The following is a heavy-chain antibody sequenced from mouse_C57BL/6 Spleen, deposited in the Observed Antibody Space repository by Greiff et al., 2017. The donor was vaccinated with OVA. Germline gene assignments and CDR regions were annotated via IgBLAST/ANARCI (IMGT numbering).Heavy chain of an antibody. CDR1: GFTFSSYA. V-gene: IGHV5-4*01. CDR2: ISTGGSYT. D-gene: IGHD2-4*01. CDR3: ARDSYYYDVGAMDY. Sequence: EVKLMESGGGLVKPGGSLKLSCAASGFTFSSYAMPWVRQTPEQGLEWVANISTGGSYTSYPANVKGRFTISRDTATNNEYLQISQLKSEDTVMYYGARDSYYYDVGAMDYWGQGTSVTVSS. J-gene: IGHJ4*01.